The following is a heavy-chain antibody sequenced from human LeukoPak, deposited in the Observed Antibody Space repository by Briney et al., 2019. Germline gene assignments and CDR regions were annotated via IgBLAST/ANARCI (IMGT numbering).Heavy chain of an antibody. Sequence: GGSLRLSCAASGFTFCNAWISWVCETPGKGQESVGRIKSKTDGGTTDYAAPVKGTFTNSRDDSKNTLYLQIDRLKTEDTAVYYCTTDILVVGHFQHWGQGTLVTVSS. D-gene: IGHD6-6*01. J-gene: IGHJ1*01. CDR1: GFTFCNAW. CDR3: TTDILVVGHFQH. CDR2: IKSKTDGGTT. V-gene: IGHV3-15*01.